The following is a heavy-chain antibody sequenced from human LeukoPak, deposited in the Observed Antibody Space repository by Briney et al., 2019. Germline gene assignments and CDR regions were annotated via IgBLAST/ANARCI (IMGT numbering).Heavy chain of an antibody. D-gene: IGHD6-13*01. J-gene: IGHJ4*02. CDR1: GFTISSYG. CDR3: ARDLGSSSLYYFDY. V-gene: IGHV3-33*01. Sequence: GGSLRLSCAASGFTISSYGMHWVRQAPGKGLEWVAVIWYDGSNKYYADSVKGRFTISRDNSKNTLHLQMNSLRAEDTAVYYCARDLGSSSLYYFDYWGQGTLVTVSS. CDR2: IWYDGSNK.